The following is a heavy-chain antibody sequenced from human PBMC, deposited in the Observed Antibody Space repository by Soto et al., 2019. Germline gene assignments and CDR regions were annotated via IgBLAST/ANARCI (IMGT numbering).Heavy chain of an antibody. D-gene: IGHD3-9*01. V-gene: IGHV3-7*03. Sequence: GGSLRLSCAASGFTFSSYWMSWVRQAPGKGLEWVANIKQDGSEKYYVDSVKGRFTISRDNAKNSLYLQMNSLRAEDTAVYYCAKDIGLTGYYSGDYWGQGTLVTVSS. J-gene: IGHJ4*02. CDR1: GFTFSSYW. CDR3: AKDIGLTGYYSGDY. CDR2: IKQDGSEK.